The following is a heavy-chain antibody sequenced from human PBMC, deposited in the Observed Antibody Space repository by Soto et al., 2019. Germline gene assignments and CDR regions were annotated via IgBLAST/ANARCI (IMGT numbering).Heavy chain of an antibody. CDR2: IIPISETT. CDR3: ARSQGSSTSLEIYYYYYYGMDV. V-gene: IGHV1-69*01. CDR1: GGTFSSYA. Sequence: QVQLVQSGAEVKMPGSSVKVSCKASGGTFSSYAISWVRQAPGQGLEWMGGIIPISETTNYAQKFQGRVTITADESKSTAYMELSSLRSEDTAVYYCARSQGSSTSLEIYYYYYYGMDVWGQGTTVTVSS. D-gene: IGHD2-2*01. J-gene: IGHJ6*02.